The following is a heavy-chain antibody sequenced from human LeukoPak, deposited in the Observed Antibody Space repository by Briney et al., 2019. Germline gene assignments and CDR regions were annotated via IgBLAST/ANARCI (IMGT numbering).Heavy chain of an antibody. Sequence: ASVKVSCKASGYTFTSYGISWLRQAPGQRLEWMGWISAYNGNTNYAQKLQGRVTMTTDTSTSTAYMELRSLRSDDTAVYYCATDIVVVPAASQESAGNDYWGQGTLVTVSS. CDR1: GYTFTSYG. D-gene: IGHD2-2*01. V-gene: IGHV1-18*01. CDR2: ISAYNGNT. CDR3: ATDIVVVPAASQESAGNDY. J-gene: IGHJ4*02.